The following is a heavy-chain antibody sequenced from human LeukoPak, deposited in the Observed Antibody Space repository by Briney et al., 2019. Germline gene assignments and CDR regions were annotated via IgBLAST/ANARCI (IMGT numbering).Heavy chain of an antibody. CDR1: GGSISSYY. CDR3: ARGKDGSGNYYDY. Sequence: SETLSLTCTVSGGSISSYYWSWIRQPPGKGLEWIGYIYYSGSTNYNPSLKSRVTISVDTSKNQFSLKFSSVTAADTAVYYCARGKDGSGNYYDYWGQGTLVTVSS. CDR2: IYYSGST. V-gene: IGHV4-59*12. J-gene: IGHJ4*02. D-gene: IGHD3-10*01.